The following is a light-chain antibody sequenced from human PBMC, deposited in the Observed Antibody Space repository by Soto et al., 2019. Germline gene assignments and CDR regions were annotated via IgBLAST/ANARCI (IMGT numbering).Light chain of an antibody. V-gene: IGLV2-14*03. CDR1: SSDVGGYNY. Sequence: QSALTQPASVSGSPGQSITISCTGTSSDVGGYNYVFWYQQHPGKAPKLMIYDVSNRPSGVSNRFSGSKSGDTASLTISGLQAEDEADYYCTSYTTSNTYVFGNGTKATVL. CDR3: TSYTTSNTYV. CDR2: DVS. J-gene: IGLJ1*01.